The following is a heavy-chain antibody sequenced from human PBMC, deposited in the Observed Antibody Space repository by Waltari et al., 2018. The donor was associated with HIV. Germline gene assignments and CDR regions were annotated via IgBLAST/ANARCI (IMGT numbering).Heavy chain of an antibody. D-gene: IGHD2-21*02. J-gene: IGHJ1*01. CDR2: IIPIFGTA. CDR3: ARLPRGVVVTAPLEGGYFQH. V-gene: IGHV1-69*01. CDR1: GGTFSSYA. Sequence: QVQLVQSGAEVKKPGSSVKVSCKASGGTFSSYAISWVRQAPGQGLEWMGGIIPIFGTANYAQKFQGRVTITADESTSTAYMELSSRRSEDTAVYYCARLPRGVVVTAPLEGGYFQHWGQGTLVTVSS.